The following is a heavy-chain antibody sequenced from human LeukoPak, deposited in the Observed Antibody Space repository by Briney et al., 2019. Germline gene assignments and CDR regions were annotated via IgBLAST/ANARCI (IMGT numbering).Heavy chain of an antibody. Sequence: GASVKVSCKASGYPFTGYYMYWVRQAPGQGLEWMGWINPNTGGTNYSQKFQGRVTVTRDTSISTVYMELSRLTSDDTAVYYCARDQGCSSTSCQAALDVWGQGTRSPSP. CDR2: INPNTGGT. D-gene: IGHD2-2*01. CDR3: ARDQGCSSTSCQAALDV. V-gene: IGHV1-2*02. J-gene: IGHJ6*02. CDR1: GYPFTGYY.